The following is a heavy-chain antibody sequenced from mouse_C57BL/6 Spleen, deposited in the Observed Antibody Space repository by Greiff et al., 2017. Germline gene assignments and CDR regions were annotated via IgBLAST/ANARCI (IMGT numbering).Heavy chain of an antibody. CDR2: IRSKSNNYAT. V-gene: IGHV10-1*01. Sequence: GGGLVQPKGSLKLSCAASGFSFNTYAMNWVRQAPGKGLEWVARIRSKSNNYATYYADSVKDRFTISRDDSESMLYLQMNNLKTEDTAMYYCVSEHYYGSSSYWYFDVWGTGTTVTVSS. CDR3: VSEHYYGSSSYWYFDV. D-gene: IGHD1-1*01. CDR1: GFSFNTYA. J-gene: IGHJ1*03.